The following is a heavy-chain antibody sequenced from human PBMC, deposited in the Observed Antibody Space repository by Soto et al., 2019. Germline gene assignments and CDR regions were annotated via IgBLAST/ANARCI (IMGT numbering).Heavy chain of an antibody. CDR2: ISPYNGNT. Sequence: ASVKVSCKASGYFFTTYGISWVRQAPGQGLEWMGWISPYNGNTKYAQSFQGRVTMTTDTSTYTAYMELRSLRSDDPAVYYCARDFGSDLSAPGAVFDDWGQGTVVTVAS. CDR3: ARDFGSDLSAPGAVFDD. V-gene: IGHV1-18*04. D-gene: IGHD3-3*01. J-gene: IGHJ4*02. CDR1: GYFFTTYG.